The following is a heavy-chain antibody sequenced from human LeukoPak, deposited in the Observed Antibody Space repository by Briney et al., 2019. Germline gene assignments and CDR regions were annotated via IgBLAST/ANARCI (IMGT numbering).Heavy chain of an antibody. CDR3: ARDRMHNGLAYYFDY. J-gene: IGHJ4*02. CDR2: ISYDGSNK. Sequence: GGSLRLSCAASGFTFSSYAMHWVRQAPGKGLEWVAVISYDGSNKYYADSVKGRFTISRDNSKNTLYLQMNSLRAEDTAVYYCARDRMHNGLAYYFDYWGQGTLVTVSS. V-gene: IGHV3-30-3*01. CDR1: GFTFSSYA. D-gene: IGHD2-8*01.